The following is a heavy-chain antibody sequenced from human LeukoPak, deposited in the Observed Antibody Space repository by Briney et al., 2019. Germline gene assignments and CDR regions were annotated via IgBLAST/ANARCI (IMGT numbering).Heavy chain of an antibody. D-gene: IGHD2-15*01. J-gene: IGHJ4*02. V-gene: IGHV4-59*01. CDR1: GGSISSYY. Sequence: SETLSLTCTVSGGSISSYYWSWIRQPPGKGLEWIGYIYYSGSTNYNPSLKSRVTISADTSKNQFSLKLSSVTAADTAVYYCARVVAATADYWGQGTLVTVSS. CDR2: IYYSGST. CDR3: ARVVAATADY.